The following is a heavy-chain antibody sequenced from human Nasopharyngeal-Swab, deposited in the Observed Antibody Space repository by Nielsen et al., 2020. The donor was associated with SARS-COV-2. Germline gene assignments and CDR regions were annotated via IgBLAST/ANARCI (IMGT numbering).Heavy chain of an antibody. D-gene: IGHD6-19*01. V-gene: IGHV3-23*03. CDR1: GFSFSTFW. CDR3: AKVGGSGWYSDY. J-gene: IGHJ4*02. CDR2: IYSGGSST. Sequence: GGSLRLSCAASGFSFSTFWMHWVRQAPGKGLEWVSVIYSGGSSTYYADSVKGRFTISRDNSKNTLYLQMNSLRAEDTAVYYCAKVGGSGWYSDYWGQGTLVTVSS.